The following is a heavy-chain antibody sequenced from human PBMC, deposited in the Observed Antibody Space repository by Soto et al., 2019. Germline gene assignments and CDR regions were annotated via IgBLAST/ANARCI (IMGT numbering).Heavy chain of an antibody. CDR2: ISDYNGNT. V-gene: IGHV1-18*01. CDR1: GYTFTSYG. D-gene: IGHD5-18*01. CDR3: SRDLDEDTAMGGTPYYYYGMDV. J-gene: IGHJ6*02. Sequence: GASVKVSCKASGYTFTSYGISWVRQAPGQGLEWMGWISDYNGNTNYAQKLQGRVTMTTDTSTSTAYMELRSLRSDDTAVYYCSRDLDEDTAMGGTPYYYYGMDVWGQGTTVTVSS.